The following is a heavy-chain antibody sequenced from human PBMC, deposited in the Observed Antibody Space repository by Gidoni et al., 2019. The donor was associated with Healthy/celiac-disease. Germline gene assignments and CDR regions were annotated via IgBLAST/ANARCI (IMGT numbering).Heavy chain of an antibody. CDR2: ISYDGSNK. D-gene: IGHD4-17*01. CDR3: ANSVPRPRVTVTTGGVPDYYGMDV. CDR1: GFTFSSYG. Sequence: QVQLVASGGGVVQPGRSLRLSCAASGFTFSSYGMHWVRQAPGKGLEWVAVISYDGSNKYYADSVKGRFTIYRDNSKNTLYLQMNSLRAEDTAVYYCANSVPRPRVTVTTGGVPDYYGMDVWGQGTTVTVSS. J-gene: IGHJ6*02. V-gene: IGHV3-30*18.